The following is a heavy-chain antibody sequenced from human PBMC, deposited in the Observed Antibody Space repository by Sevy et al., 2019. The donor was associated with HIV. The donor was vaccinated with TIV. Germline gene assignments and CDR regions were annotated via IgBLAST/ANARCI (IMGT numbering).Heavy chain of an antibody. J-gene: IGHJ5*02. CDR1: GDSVSSSSVA. V-gene: IGHV6-1*01. CDR3: ARAITIFGLTIMLDP. CDR2: TYYRSKWYN. Sequence: SQTLSLTCTISGDSVSSSSVAWNWIRQSPSRGLEWLGRTYYRSKWYNDYALSVKNRIIISPDTSKNQLSLQLNSVTPEDTAVYSCARAITIFGLTIMLDPWGLGTLVTVYS. D-gene: IGHD3-3*01.